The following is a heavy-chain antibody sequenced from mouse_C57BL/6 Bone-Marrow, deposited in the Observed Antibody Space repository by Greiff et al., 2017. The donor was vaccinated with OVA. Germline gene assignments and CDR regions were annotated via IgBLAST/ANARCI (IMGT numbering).Heavy chain of an antibody. CDR1: GYTFTAYE. V-gene: IGHV1-15*01. CDR3: TRAGRCTTVVAKGLYD. J-gene: IGHJ3*01. Sequence: QVQLQQSGAELVRPGASVTLSCKASGYTFTAYELHWVKQTPVHGLEWIGALDPETGGTAYNQKFTGKAILTADKSSSTAYMELRSRTSEDSAVYYCTRAGRCTTVVAKGLYDWGQGTLVTVSA. D-gene: IGHD1-1*01. CDR2: LDPETGGT.